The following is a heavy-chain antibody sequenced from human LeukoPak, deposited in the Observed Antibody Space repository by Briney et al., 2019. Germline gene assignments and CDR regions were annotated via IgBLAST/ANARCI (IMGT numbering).Heavy chain of an antibody. V-gene: IGHV4-39*07. J-gene: IGHJ5*02. CDR3: ARVDYYGSGSYAVQETNWFDP. CDR1: GGSISSSSYY. CDR2: IYYSGST. D-gene: IGHD3-10*01. Sequence: PSETLSLTCTVSGGSISSSSYYWGWIRQPPGKGLEWIGSIYYSGSTYYNPSLKSRVTISVDTSKNQFSLKLSSVTAADTAVYYCARVDYYGSGSYAVQETNWFDPWGQGTLVTVSS.